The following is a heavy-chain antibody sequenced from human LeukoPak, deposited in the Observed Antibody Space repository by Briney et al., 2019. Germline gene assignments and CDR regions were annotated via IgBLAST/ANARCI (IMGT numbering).Heavy chain of an antibody. Sequence: PGGSLRLSCAASGFTFGSYSMSWVRQAPGKGLQWVSVISGTSGTKYYAESVKGRFTISRDNSKNMMYLQMNSLRAEDTAIYYCTRDERGAGRKFDSWGQGTLVTVSS. V-gene: IGHV3-23*01. CDR1: GFTFGSYS. J-gene: IGHJ4*02. CDR2: ISGTSGTK. CDR3: TRDERGAGRKFDS. D-gene: IGHD6-19*01.